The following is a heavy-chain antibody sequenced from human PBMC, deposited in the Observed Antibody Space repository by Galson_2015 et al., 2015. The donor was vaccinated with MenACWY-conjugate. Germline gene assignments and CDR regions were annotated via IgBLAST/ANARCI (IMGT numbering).Heavy chain of an antibody. V-gene: IGHV5-51*01. CDR2: ISPIDSKT. CDR3: ARHPPGGRGMDV. D-gene: IGHD1-26*01. J-gene: IGHJ6*02. Sequence: QSGAAVKKPGESLTTSCKASGYNFITYWIGWVRQVPGKGLEWVGLISPIDSKTRYSPAFEGRVTISTDNSITTAYLQWNSLQASDTAMYYCARHPPGGRGMDVWGQGTTVTVSS. CDR1: GYNFITYW.